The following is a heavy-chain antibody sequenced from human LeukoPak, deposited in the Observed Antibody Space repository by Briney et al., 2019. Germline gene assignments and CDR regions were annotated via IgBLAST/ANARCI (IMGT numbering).Heavy chain of an antibody. J-gene: IGHJ6*04. CDR2: ISGSGDST. Sequence: GGSLSLSCAASGFTFSSYAMCWVRQAPGEGLEWVSAISGSGDSTYYADSEKGRFTISRDNAKNSLYLQMNSLRAEDTAVYYCAELGITMIGGVWGKGTTVTISS. D-gene: IGHD3-10*02. CDR3: AELGITMIGGV. V-gene: IGHV3-23*01. CDR1: GFTFSSYA.